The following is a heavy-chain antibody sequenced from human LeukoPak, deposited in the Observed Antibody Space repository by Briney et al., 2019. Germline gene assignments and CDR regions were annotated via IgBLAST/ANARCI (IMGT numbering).Heavy chain of an antibody. J-gene: IGHJ3*02. CDR1: GFTFDEYA. CDR2: ITWNSDSI. Sequence: PGGSLRLSCAASGFTFDEYAMHWVRQAPGKGLEWVSGITWNSDSIDYADSVKGRFTISRDNAKNSLYLQMNSLRVEDTALYYCAKDLAWALGSDYAFDIWGQGTMVTVSS. V-gene: IGHV3-9*01. CDR3: AKDLAWALGSDYAFDI. D-gene: IGHD1-26*01.